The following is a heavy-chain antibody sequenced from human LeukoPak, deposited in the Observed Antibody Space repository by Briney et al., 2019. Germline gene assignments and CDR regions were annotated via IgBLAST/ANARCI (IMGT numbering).Heavy chain of an antibody. V-gene: IGHV4-59*01. CDR2: IDYSGST. Sequence: SETLSLTCTVSGGSISSFYWSWIRQPPGKGLEWIGDIDYSGSTNYNPSLKSRVTISVDTSKNQFSLNVNSMTAADTAVYYCARNGGSYWGGYCFDSWGQGTLVTVSS. D-gene: IGHD1-26*01. CDR3: ARNGGSYWGGYCFDS. CDR1: GGSISSFY. J-gene: IGHJ4*02.